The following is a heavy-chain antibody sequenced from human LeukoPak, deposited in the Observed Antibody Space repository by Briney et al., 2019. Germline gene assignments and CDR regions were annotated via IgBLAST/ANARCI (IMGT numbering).Heavy chain of an antibody. D-gene: IGHD2-2*01. V-gene: IGHV3-33*01. CDR1: GFTFSSYG. CDR3: ARDRGAAALDY. Sequence: PGGSLRLPCAASGFTFSSYGMHWVRQAPGKGLEWVAVIWYDGSNKYYADSVKGRFTISRDNSKNTLYLQMNSLRAEDTAVYYCARDRGAAALDYWGQGTLVTVSS. J-gene: IGHJ4*02. CDR2: IWYDGSNK.